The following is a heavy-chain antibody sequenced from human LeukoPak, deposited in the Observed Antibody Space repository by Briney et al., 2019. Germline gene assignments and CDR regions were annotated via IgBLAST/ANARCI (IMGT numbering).Heavy chain of an antibody. CDR2: INPNSGGT. J-gene: IGHJ6*02. CDR3: ARDRGDYYDILTGYPGGMDV. D-gene: IGHD3-9*01. CDR1: GYTFTGYY. V-gene: IGHV1-2*02. Sequence: GASVKVSCKASGYTFTGYYMHWVRQAPGQGLEWMGWINPNSGGTNYAQKFQGRVTMTRDTSIGTAYMALSRLRSDDTAVYSCARDRGDYYDILTGYPGGMDVWGQGTTVTVSS.